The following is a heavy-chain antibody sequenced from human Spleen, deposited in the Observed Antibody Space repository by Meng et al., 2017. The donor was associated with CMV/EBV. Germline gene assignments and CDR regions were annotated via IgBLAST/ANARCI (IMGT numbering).Heavy chain of an antibody. CDR3: ARVPIAAAGTFFDY. CDR1: GYTFTSYC. D-gene: IGHD6-13*01. J-gene: IGHJ4*02. Sequence: KASGYTFTSYCMHWVRQAPGQGLEWMGIINPSGGSTSYAQKFQGRVTMTRDTSTSTVYMELSSLRSEDTAVYYCARVPIAAAGTFFDYWGQGTLVTVSS. V-gene: IGHV1-46*01. CDR2: INPSGGST.